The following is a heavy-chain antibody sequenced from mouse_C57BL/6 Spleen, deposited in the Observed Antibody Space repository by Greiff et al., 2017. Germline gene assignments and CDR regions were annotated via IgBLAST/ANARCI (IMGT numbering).Heavy chain of an antibody. CDR1: GYAFSSYW. J-gene: IGHJ4*01. CDR3: ARSRGIMIDY. D-gene: IGHD2-4*01. V-gene: IGHV1-80*01. Sequence: VQLQQSGAELVKPGASVKISCKASGYAFSSYWMNWVKPRPGKGLEWIGQIYPGDGDTNYNGKFKGKATLTADKSSSTAYMQLSSLTSEDAAVYFCARSRGIMIDYWGQGTSVTVSS. CDR2: IYPGDGDT.